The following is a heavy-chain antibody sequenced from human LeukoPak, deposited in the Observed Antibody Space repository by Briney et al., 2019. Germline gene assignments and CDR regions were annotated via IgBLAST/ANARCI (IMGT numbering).Heavy chain of an antibody. CDR2: ISGYNGNT. CDR3: ARGYCSSTSCSRAGYYYYYYMDV. V-gene: IGHV1-18*01. Sequence: ASVKVSCKASGYTFTSYGISWVRQAPGQGLEWMGWISGYNGNTSYAQKLQGRVTMTTDTSTSTAYMELRSLRSDDTAVYYCARGYCSSTSCSRAGYYYYYYMDVWGKGTTVTVSS. CDR1: GYTFTSYG. J-gene: IGHJ6*03. D-gene: IGHD2-2*01.